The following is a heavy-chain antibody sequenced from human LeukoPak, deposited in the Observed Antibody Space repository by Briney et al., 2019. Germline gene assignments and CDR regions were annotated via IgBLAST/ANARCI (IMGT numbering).Heavy chain of an antibody. CDR2: INPNSGGT. V-gene: IGHV1-2*02. J-gene: IGHJ4*02. CDR3: ARRWELLRQFDY. Sequence: ASVKVSCKASGYTFTGYYMHWVRQAPGQGLKWMGWINPNSGGTNYAQKFQGRVTMTRDTSISTAYMELSRLRSDDTAVYYCARRWELLRQFDYWGQGTLVTVSS. D-gene: IGHD1-26*01. CDR1: GYTFTGYY.